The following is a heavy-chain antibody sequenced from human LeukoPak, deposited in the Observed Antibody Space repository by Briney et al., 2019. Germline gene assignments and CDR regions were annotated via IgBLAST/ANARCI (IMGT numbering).Heavy chain of an antibody. D-gene: IGHD6-13*01. CDR1: GYTFTGYY. Sequence: ASVKVSCKASGYTFTGYYMHWVRQAPGQGLEWMGWINPNSGGTNYAQKFQGRVTMTRDTSISTAYMELSRLRSDDTAVYYCARGRLSGSSHFDSWGQGTLVTVSS. CDR2: INPNSGGT. V-gene: IGHV1-2*02. J-gene: IGHJ4*02. CDR3: ARGRLSGSSHFDS.